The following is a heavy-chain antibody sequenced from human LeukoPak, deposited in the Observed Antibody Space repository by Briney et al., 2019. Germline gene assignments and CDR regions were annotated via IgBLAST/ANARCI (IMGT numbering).Heavy chain of an antibody. J-gene: IGHJ6*02. D-gene: IGHD1-26*01. CDR1: AFTFSTYS. CDR3: ARANDGYSGGDYYYYGLDV. Sequence: GGSLRLSCAASAFTFSTYSMNWVRQAPGKGLEWASSISSSSYIFYADSVKGRFTISRDNAKNSLYLQMNSLRTEDTAVYYCARANDGYSGGDYYYYGLDVWGQGTTVTVSS. V-gene: IGHV3-21*01. CDR2: ISSSSYI.